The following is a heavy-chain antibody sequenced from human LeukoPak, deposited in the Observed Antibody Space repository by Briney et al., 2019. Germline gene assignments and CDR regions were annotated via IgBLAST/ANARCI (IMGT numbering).Heavy chain of an antibody. V-gene: IGHV4-38-2*02. CDR2: IYHSGIT. CDR1: GYSISSGYY. Sequence: SETLSLTCTVSGYSISSGYYWGWIRRPPGKGLEWIGSIYHSGITYCNPSLKSRVTISVDTSKIQFSLKLNSVTAADTAVYYCARAYCNSTSCPHHDSFDIWGQGTMVTVSS. CDR3: ARAYCNSTSCPHHDSFDI. J-gene: IGHJ3*02. D-gene: IGHD2-2*01.